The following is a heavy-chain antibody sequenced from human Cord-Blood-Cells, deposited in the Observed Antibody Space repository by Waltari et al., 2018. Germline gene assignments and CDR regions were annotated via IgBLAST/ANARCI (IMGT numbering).Heavy chain of an antibody. CDR3: ARGGQYSSSSWFDP. CDR2: IYHGGGT. D-gene: IGHD6-6*01. V-gene: IGHV4-30-2*01. Sequence: QLQLQESGSGLVKPSQTLSLTCAVSGGSISSGGYSWSWIRQPPGKGLEWIGYIYHGGGTYYSPSLKSRVTISVDRSKNQFSLKLSSVTAADTAVYYCARGGQYSSSSWFDPWGQGTLVTVSS. J-gene: IGHJ5*02. CDR1: GGSISSGGYS.